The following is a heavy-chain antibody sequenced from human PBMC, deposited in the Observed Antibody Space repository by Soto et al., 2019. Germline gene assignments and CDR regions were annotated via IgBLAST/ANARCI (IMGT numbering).Heavy chain of an antibody. D-gene: IGHD1-26*01. V-gene: IGHV4-59*01. CDR1: DSSMSPYY. J-gene: IGHJ3*01. Sequence: QVQLQESGPRLVKPSETLSLTCSVSDSSMSPYYWTWFRQAPGKGLEWIGNLLYRGTATYNPALQGRVTISLNTYKKQVSLRLSSVIAAETAVYYCEREKDFILGGYAFGYWGPGTLVTVSS. CDR2: LLYRGTA. CDR3: EREKDFILGGYAFGY.